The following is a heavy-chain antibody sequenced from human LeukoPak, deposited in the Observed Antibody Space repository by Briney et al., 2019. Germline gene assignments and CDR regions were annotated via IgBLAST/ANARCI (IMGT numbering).Heavy chain of an antibody. D-gene: IGHD2-15*01. CDR1: GYTFTGYY. CDR3: ARVSVGGYFDY. CDR2: INPNSGGT. Sequence: ASVKVSCGASGYTFTGYYMHWVRQAPGRGLEWMGWINPNSGGTNYAQKFQGRVTMARDTSISAAYMELSRLRSDDTAVYYCARVSVGGYFDYWGQGTLVAVSS. J-gene: IGHJ4*02. V-gene: IGHV1-2*02.